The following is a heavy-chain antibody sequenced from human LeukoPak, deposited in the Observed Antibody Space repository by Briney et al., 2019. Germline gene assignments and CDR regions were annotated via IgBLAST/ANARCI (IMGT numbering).Heavy chain of an antibody. CDR2: FYHGGNT. CDR1: GGSISSTNW. Sequence: PSGTLSLTCAVSGGSISSTNWWSWVRQPPGKGLEWIGEFYHGGNTNYSPSLKSRVSISVDKSKNQFSLKLSSVTAADTAVYYCVRNIVGANAFDYWGQGTLVTVSS. J-gene: IGHJ4*02. V-gene: IGHV4-4*02. CDR3: VRNIVGANAFDY. D-gene: IGHD1-26*01.